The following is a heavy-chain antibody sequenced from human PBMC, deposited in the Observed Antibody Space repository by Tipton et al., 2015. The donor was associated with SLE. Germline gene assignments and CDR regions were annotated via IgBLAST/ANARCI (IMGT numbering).Heavy chain of an antibody. CDR1: GFTFSSYE. V-gene: IGHV3-48*03. CDR3: ARAGTYEDSCFSMDD. D-gene: IGHD3-10*01. J-gene: IGHJ6*03. CDR2: ISSSGTPI. Sequence: SLRLSCAASGFTFSSYEMNWVRQAPGKGLEWISYISSSGTPIYYADSVEGRFTISRDNAKNSLYLQMNSLRAEDTAVYYCARAGTYEDSCFSMDDWGKGTTVAVSS.